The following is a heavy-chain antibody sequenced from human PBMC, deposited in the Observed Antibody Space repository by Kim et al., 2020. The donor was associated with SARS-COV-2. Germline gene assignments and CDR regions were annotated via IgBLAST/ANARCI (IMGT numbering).Heavy chain of an antibody. V-gene: IGHV3-30*04. D-gene: IGHD3-10*01. CDR3: AHGSGGYCNPLGY. Sequence: GGSLRLSCAASGFTFSSYAMHWVRQAPGKGLEWVAVISYDGSNTYYADSVQGRFTISRDNSKNTLYLQMNSLRAEDTAVYYCAHGSGGYCNPLGYWGQGT. CDR1: GFTFSSYA. J-gene: IGHJ1*01. CDR2: ISYDGSNT.